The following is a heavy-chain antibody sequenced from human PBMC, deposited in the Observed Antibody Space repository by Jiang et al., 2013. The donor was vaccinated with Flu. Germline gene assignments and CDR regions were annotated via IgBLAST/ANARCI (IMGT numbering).Heavy chain of an antibody. J-gene: IGHJ4*02. Sequence: QLLESGGGLVQPGGSLRLSCAASGFIFSDHYMDWVRQAPGKGLEWVGRIRNKANTYTTKYAASVKDRFTISRDDSKNSLYLQMNSLKTEDTAVYYCARGPRDYDFWSGSDYWGQGTLVTVSS. CDR2: IRNKANTYTT. CDR3: ARGPRDYDFWSGSDY. D-gene: IGHD3-3*01. V-gene: IGHV3-72*01. CDR1: GFIFSDHY.